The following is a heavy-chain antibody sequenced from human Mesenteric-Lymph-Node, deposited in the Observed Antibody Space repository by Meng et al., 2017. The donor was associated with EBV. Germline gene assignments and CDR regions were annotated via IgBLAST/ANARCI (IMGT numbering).Heavy chain of an antibody. Sequence: QVQLQESGLGLVKPSXXXXXTXAVSGGSISSGGYYWSWIRQPPGKGLEWIGYIYYSGSTYYNPSLKSRLTISLDTSKNQFSLKLSSVTAADTAVYYCARVVGDSTGFEYWGQGTLVTVSS. CDR1: GGSISSGGYY. V-gene: IGHV4-30-4*01. D-gene: IGHD4-17*01. CDR3: ARVVGDSTGFEY. CDR2: IYYSGST. J-gene: IGHJ4*02.